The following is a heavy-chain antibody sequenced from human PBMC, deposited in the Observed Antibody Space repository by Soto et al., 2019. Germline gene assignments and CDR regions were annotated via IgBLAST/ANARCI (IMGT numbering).Heavy chain of an antibody. J-gene: IGHJ6*03. D-gene: IGHD3-22*01. CDR3: ARDRPDEIVAPYYMDV. V-gene: IGHV3-20*01. CDR2: INWNGGST. Sequence: GGSLRLSCAASGFTFDDYGMSWVRQAPGKGLEWVSGINWNGGSTGYADSVKGRFTISRDNAKNSLYLQMNSLRAEDTALYHCARDRPDEIVAPYYMDVWGKGTTVTVSS. CDR1: GFTFDDYG.